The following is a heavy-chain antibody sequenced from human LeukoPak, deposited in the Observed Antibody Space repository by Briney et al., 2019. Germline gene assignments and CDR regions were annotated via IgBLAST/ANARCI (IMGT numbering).Heavy chain of an antibody. CDR2: IWYEGSNK. Sequence: GRPLRLSCAASGFTFNSYGMHWVRQAPGKALEWVAFIWYEGSNKYYADSVKGRFTISRDNSKNTLYLQMNSLRAEDTAVYYCARDGGPYQLHLYSDYWGQATLVSVCS. D-gene: IGHD2-2*01. V-gene: IGHV3-33*01. J-gene: IGHJ4*02. CDR1: GFTFNSYG. CDR3: ARDGGPYQLHLYSDY.